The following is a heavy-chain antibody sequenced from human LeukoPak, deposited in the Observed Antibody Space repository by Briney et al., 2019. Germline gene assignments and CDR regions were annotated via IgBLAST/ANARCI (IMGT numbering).Heavy chain of an antibody. CDR2: INSDGSST. V-gene: IGHV3-74*01. CDR1: GFILSSYW. Sequence: PGGSLRLSCAASGFILSSYWMHWVRQAPGKGLVWVSRINSDGSSTSYADSVKGRFTISRDNAKNTLYLQMNSLRAEDTAVYYCARGSGFLEWLSNWFDPWGQGTLVTVSS. J-gene: IGHJ5*02. CDR3: ARGSGFLEWLSNWFDP. D-gene: IGHD3-3*01.